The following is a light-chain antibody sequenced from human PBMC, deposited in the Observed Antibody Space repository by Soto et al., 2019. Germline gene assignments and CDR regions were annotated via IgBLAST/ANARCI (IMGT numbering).Light chain of an antibody. CDR1: SGDVGGYNY. CDR3: GSFADSKNWV. V-gene: IGLV2-8*01. Sequence: QSVLAQPPSASGSPGQSVTISCTGTSGDVGGYNYVSWYQQHPGKAPKVMIYEVTKRPSGVPDRFSGSKSGNTASLTVSGLQAEDEADYYCGSFADSKNWVFGGGTQLTVL. CDR2: EVT. J-gene: IGLJ3*02.